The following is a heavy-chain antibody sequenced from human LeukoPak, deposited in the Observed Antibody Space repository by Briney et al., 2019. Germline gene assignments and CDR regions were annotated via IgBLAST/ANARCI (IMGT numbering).Heavy chain of an antibody. Sequence: PGGSLRLSCAASGFTFSSYSMNWVRQAPGKGLEWVSYISSSSSTIYYADSVKGRFTISRDNAKNSLYLQMNSLRAEDTALYYCAKDPDTISDGNDGYWGQGTLVTVSS. D-gene: IGHD3-9*01. J-gene: IGHJ4*02. CDR3: AKDPDTISDGNDGY. CDR1: GFTFSSYS. CDR2: ISSSSSTI. V-gene: IGHV3-48*04.